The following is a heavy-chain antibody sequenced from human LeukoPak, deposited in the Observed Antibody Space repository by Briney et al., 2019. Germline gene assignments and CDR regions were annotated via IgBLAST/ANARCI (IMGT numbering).Heavy chain of an antibody. CDR2: INPNSGGT. J-gene: IGHJ3*02. CDR1: GYTFTGYY. CDR3: ASSGITMSGNAFDI. V-gene: IGHV1-2*02. D-gene: IGHD3-22*01. Sequence: ASVKVSCKASGYTFTGYYMHWVRQAPGQGLEWMGWINPNSGGTNYAQKFQGRVTMTRDTFISTAYMELSRLRSDDTAVYYCASSGITMSGNAFDIWGQGTMVTVSS.